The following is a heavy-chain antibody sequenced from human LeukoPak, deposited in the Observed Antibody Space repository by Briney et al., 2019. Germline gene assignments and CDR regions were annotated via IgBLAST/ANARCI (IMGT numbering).Heavy chain of an antibody. Sequence: PSETPSLTCTVSGGSISSSSYYWGWIRQPPGKGLEWIGSIYYSGSTYYNPSLKSRVTISVDTSKNQFSLKLSSVTAADTAVYYCARHLGPIRYFDWLVNGMDVWGQGTTVTVSS. D-gene: IGHD3-9*01. J-gene: IGHJ6*02. CDR1: GGSISSSSYY. CDR3: ARHLGPIRYFDWLVNGMDV. CDR2: IYYSGST. V-gene: IGHV4-39*01.